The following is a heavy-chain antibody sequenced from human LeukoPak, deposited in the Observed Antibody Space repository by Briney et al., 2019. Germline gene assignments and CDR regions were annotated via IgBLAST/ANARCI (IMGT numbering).Heavy chain of an antibody. CDR3: ARHRYYPSWADTGAFDI. D-gene: IGHD2-2*01. CDR2: IYYSGAT. Sequence: PSETLSLTCTVTGDSITSRAYYWAWIRQSPGKGLEWVGTIYYSGATYYNSSLNSRVTISLDTSSNQFSLKLTSVIAMDTAIYYCARHRYYPSWADTGAFDIWGHGTMVTVSS. CDR1: GDSITSRAYY. J-gene: IGHJ3*02. V-gene: IGHV4-39*01.